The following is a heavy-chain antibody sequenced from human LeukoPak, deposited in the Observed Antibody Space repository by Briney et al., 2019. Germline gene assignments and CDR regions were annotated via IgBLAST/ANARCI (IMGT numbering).Heavy chain of an antibody. Sequence: PGGSLRLSCAPSGFTVSNAWMTWIRQPPRKGLECIGEINHSGSTNYNPSLKSRVTISVDTSKNQFSLKLSSVTAADTAVYYCARKSSGYTYYFDYWGQGTLVTVSS. CDR2: INHSGST. J-gene: IGHJ4*02. CDR3: ARKSSGYTYYFDY. CDR1: GFTVSNAW. D-gene: IGHD3-22*01. V-gene: IGHV4-34*01.